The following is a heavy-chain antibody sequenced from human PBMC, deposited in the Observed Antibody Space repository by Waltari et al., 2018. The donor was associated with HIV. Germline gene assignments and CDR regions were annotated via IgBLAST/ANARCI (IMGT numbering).Heavy chain of an antibody. Sequence: QVQLVQSGAEVKKPGASVKVSCKASGYTFTGYYMHWVRQAPGQGLEWMGWINPNSGGTNYAQKFQGRVTMTRDTSISTAYMELSRLRSDDTAVYYCARGSFYYDSSGHSVDAFDIWGQGTMVTVSS. D-gene: IGHD3-22*01. CDR2: INPNSGGT. V-gene: IGHV1-2*02. CDR1: GYTFTGYY. CDR3: ARGSFYYDSSGHSVDAFDI. J-gene: IGHJ3*02.